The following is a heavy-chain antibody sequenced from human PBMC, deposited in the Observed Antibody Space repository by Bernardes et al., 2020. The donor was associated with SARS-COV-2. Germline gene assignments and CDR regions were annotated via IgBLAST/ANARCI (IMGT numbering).Heavy chain of an antibody. CDR2: IIPILGIA. Sequence: SVKVSCKASGGTFSSYTISWVRQAPGQGLEWMGRIIPILGIANYAQKFQGRVTITADKSTSTAYMELSSLRSEDTAVYYCARDRVVRGVIEEDYWGQGTLVTVSS. V-gene: IGHV1-69*04. J-gene: IGHJ4*02. CDR1: GGTFSSYT. D-gene: IGHD3-10*01. CDR3: ARDRVVRGVIEEDY.